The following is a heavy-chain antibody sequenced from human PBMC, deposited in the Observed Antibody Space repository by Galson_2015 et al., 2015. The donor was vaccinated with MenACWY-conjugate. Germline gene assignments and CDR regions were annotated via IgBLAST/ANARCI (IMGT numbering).Heavy chain of an antibody. V-gene: IGHV3-30*02. CDR2: TLYDGNNR. CDR3: ARENSYNYAYAIDN. Sequence: SLRLSCAASGFAFTNYGMHWVRQAPGKGLEWVAFTLYDGNNRYYADSVKGRFTISKDFSENTLHLQMNSLRAEDTAVYYCARENSYNYAYAIDNWGQGTLVTVSS. J-gene: IGHJ4*02. CDR1: GFAFTNYG. D-gene: IGHD5-18*01.